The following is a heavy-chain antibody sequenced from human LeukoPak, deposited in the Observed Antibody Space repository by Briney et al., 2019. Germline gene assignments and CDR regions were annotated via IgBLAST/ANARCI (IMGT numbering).Heavy chain of an antibody. J-gene: IGHJ3*02. Sequence: SVKVSCKASGGTFNSYTISWVRQAPGQGLEWMGRIIPILGIANYAQKFQGRVTITADKSTSTAYMELSSLRSEDTAVYYCARADPARAFDIWDQGTMVTVSS. CDR2: IIPILGIA. V-gene: IGHV1-69*02. CDR1: GGTFNSYT. D-gene: IGHD6-6*01. CDR3: ARADPARAFDI.